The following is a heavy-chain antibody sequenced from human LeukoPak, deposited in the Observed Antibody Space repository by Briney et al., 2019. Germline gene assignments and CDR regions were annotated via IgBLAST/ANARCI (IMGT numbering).Heavy chain of an antibody. J-gene: IGHJ5*02. CDR2: IYHSGST. V-gene: IGHV4-30-2*01. CDR3: ARAVGSSGPYNWFDP. Sequence: PSETLSPTCAVSGGSISSGGYSWTWIRQPPGKGLEWIGYIYHSGSTYYNPSLKSRVTISVDRSKNQFPLKLSSVTAADTAVYYCARAVGSSGPYNWFDPWGQGTLVTVSS. CDR1: GGSISSGGYS. D-gene: IGHD3-22*01.